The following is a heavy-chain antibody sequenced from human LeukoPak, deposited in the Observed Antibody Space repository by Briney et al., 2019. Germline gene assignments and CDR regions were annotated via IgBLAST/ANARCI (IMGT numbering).Heavy chain of an antibody. Sequence: GASVKVSCKASGYTFTSYYMHWVRQAPGQGLEWMGIINPSGGSTSYAQKFQGRVTMTRDMSTSTVYMELSSLRSEDTAVYYCARLPFSSSWQPGGAFDIWGQGTMVTVSS. CDR1: GYTFTSYY. CDR2: INPSGGST. D-gene: IGHD6-13*01. J-gene: IGHJ3*02. V-gene: IGHV1-46*01. CDR3: ARLPFSSSWQPGGAFDI.